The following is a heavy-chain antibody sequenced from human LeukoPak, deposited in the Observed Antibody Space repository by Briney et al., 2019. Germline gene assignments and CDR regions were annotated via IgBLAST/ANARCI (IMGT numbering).Heavy chain of an antibody. Sequence: KPSETLSLTCTVSGGSISSYYWSWIRQPPGKGLEWIGYLYYSGSTNYNSSLKSRDTISVDTSKNQFSLNLSSVSAADTAVYYCARHRVAVAGSYFDFWGQGTLVTVSS. CDR3: ARHRVAVAGSYFDF. V-gene: IGHV4-59*08. CDR2: LYYSGST. CDR1: GGSISSYY. D-gene: IGHD6-19*01. J-gene: IGHJ4*02.